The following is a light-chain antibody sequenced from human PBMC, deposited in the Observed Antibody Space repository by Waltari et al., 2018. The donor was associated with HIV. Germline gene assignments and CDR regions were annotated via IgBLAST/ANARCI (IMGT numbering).Light chain of an antibody. CDR1: TSTIANND. J-gene: IGLJ3*02. V-gene: IGLV1-44*01. CDR3: ATWDDSLNGV. Sequence: HSVLTQPPSASGTPGQTVIISCSGNTSTIANNDVTWYQHFPGSAPKLLIYMNNYRPSGVPDHFAGSRSGTSASLTISGLQIEDEAHYYCATWDDSLNGVFGAGTRLTVL. CDR2: MNN.